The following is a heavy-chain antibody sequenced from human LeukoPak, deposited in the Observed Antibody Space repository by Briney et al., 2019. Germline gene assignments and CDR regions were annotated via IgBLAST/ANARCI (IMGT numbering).Heavy chain of an antibody. Sequence: SGGSLRLSCAASGFTFSSYAMSWVRQAPGKGLEWVSAISGSGGSTYYADSVKGRFTISRDNSKNTLYLQMNSLRAEDTAVYYCATVVPAATVFDYWGQGTLVTVSS. CDR2: ISGSGGST. V-gene: IGHV3-23*01. CDR1: GFTFSSYA. CDR3: ATVVPAATVFDY. D-gene: IGHD2-2*01. J-gene: IGHJ4*02.